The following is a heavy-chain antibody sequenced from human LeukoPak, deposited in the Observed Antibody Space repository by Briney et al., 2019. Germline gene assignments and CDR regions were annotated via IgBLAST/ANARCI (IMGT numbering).Heavy chain of an antibody. CDR1: GYSFTSYW. CDR3: GRHIYDSSGYWVDY. Sequence: GESLKISCKGSGYSFTSYWIGWVRQMPGKGLEWMGIIYPGDSDIRYSPSFQGQVTISADKSISTSYLQWSSLKASDTAMDYCGRHIYDSSGYWVDYWGQGTLVTVSS. J-gene: IGHJ4*02. D-gene: IGHD3-22*01. CDR2: IYPGDSDI. V-gene: IGHV5-51*01.